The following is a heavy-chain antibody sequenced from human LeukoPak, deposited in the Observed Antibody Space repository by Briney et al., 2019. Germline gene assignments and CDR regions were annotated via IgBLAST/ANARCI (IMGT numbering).Heavy chain of an antibody. J-gene: IGHJ4*02. Sequence: AGGSLRLSCAASGFTFSSYGMHWVRQAPGKGLEWVAFIRYDGTNKYYVDSAKGRFTISRDNSKNTLYLQMNSLRAEDTAVYYCAKDVSYSSGCDYWGQGTPVTVSS. V-gene: IGHV3-30*02. D-gene: IGHD6-19*01. CDR1: GFTFSSYG. CDR2: IRYDGTNK. CDR3: AKDVSYSSGCDY.